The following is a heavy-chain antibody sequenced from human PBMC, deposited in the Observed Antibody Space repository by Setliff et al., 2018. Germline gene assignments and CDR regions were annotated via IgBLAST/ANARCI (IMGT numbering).Heavy chain of an antibody. V-gene: IGHV1-3*01. Sequence: ASVKVSCKASGFTLTSYPIHWVRQAPGQRLEWMGWINPDNGNRKYSQRFQGRVTITRDTSASTVFLELSTLRSEDTAVYYCATFELLTGVGTAMTQFDYWGQGTLVTVSS. CDR3: ATFELLTGVGTAMTQFDY. CDR1: GFTLTSYP. D-gene: IGHD2-21*02. CDR2: INPDNGNR. J-gene: IGHJ4*02.